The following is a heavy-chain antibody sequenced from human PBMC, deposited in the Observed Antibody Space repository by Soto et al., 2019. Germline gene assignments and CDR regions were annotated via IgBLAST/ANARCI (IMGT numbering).Heavy chain of an antibody. CDR2: IFSVVRT. D-gene: IGHD3-16*01. J-gene: IGHJ6*03. V-gene: IGHV4-59*02. Sequence: SETLSLTCTVSGASVRDQYWTWIRQPPGKRLEFIGYIFSVVRTKYNPSLESRVTISVDTSKNQFSLRLTSVAATDTAVYYCARTLDYGHMDVWGKGTKVTVSS. CDR3: ARTLDYGHMDV. CDR1: GASVRDQY.